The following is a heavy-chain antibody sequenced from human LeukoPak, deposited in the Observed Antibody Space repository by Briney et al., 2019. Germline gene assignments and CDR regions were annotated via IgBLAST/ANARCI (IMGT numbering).Heavy chain of an antibody. Sequence: SETLSLTCTVSGVSISSYYWSWIRQPPGKGLEWIGYIYYSGSTKYNPSLKSRVTISVDTSKNQFSLKLSSVTAADTAVYYCARVGGGYCSGGSCYYFDYWGQGTLVTVSS. D-gene: IGHD2-15*01. CDR3: ARVGGGYCSGGSCYYFDY. CDR2: IYYSGST. V-gene: IGHV4-59*01. CDR1: GVSISSYY. J-gene: IGHJ4*02.